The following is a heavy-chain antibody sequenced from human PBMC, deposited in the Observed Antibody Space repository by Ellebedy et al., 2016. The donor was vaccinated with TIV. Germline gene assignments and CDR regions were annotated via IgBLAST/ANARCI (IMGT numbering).Heavy chain of an antibody. V-gene: IGHV3-23*01. CDR2: ISNGGDTT. D-gene: IGHD6-13*01. Sequence: GESLKISCAASGFPFGCCAMSWVRQAPGKGLEWVSVISNGGDTTYADCVKGRFTISRDNSKNTLYLQMNSLRADDTAIYYCAKLGGVLSWYADYWGLGTLVTVSS. CDR1: GFPFGCCA. CDR3: AKLGGVLSWYADY. J-gene: IGHJ4*02.